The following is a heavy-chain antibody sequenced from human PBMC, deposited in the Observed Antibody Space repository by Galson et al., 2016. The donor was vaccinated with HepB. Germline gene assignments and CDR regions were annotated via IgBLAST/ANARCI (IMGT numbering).Heavy chain of an antibody. CDR3: ARGAGYLDY. D-gene: IGHD6-13*01. CDR2: ISGTGTNT. J-gene: IGHJ4*02. V-gene: IGHV3-23*01. CDR1: GFTFSSYA. Sequence: SLRLSCAASGFTFSSYAMSWVRQAPGKGLEWVSAISGTGTNTYYADSVKGRFTISRDNSKNTLFLQMYSLTAEDSALYYCARGAGYLDYWGQGTQVTVSS.